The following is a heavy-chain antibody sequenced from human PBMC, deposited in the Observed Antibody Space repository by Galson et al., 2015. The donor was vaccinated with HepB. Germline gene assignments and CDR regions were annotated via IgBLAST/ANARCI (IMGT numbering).Heavy chain of an antibody. J-gene: IGHJ4*02. CDR3: ARTPPLRGPSRGYSYGYVDY. CDR2: TYYRSKWYN. Sequence: CAISGDSVSSNSATWNWIRQSPSRGLEWLGRTYYRSKWYNDYAVSVKSRITINPDTSKNQFSLQLNSVTPEDTAVYYCARTPPLRGPSRGYSYGYVDYWGQGTLVTVSS. CDR1: GDSVSSNSAT. V-gene: IGHV6-1*01. D-gene: IGHD5-18*01.